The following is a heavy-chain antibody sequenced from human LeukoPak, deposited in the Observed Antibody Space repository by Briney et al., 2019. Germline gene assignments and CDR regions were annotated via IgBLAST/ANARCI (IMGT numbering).Heavy chain of an antibody. CDR1: GFTVSSHD. V-gene: IGHV3-53*01. D-gene: IGHD1-1*01. CDR3: VRDLGGRDDF. J-gene: IGHJ4*02. Sequence: PGGSLRLSCAASGFTVSSHDMSWVRQAPGKGLEWVSVIYMGGNTYYADSVKGRFTISRDNTKNTLDLQMNSLRAEDTAVYYCVRDLGGRDDFWGQGTLVTVSS. CDR2: IYMGGNT.